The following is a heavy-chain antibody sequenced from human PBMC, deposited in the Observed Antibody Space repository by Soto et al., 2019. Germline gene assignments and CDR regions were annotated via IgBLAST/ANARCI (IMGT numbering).Heavy chain of an antibody. J-gene: IGHJ4*02. CDR1: GFTFSDYS. Sequence: EVHLLESGGGLVQPGGSLRLSCAVSGFTFSDYSMSWVRQAPGKGLEWVSSISGRGGSTYYPGSVKGRFTISRNNSKNAVYLQMDSLRAEDTAVYFCARDPAVTEKGDYFDCWGQGTLVTVSS. D-gene: IGHD6-19*01. CDR3: ARDPAVTEKGDYFDC. V-gene: IGHV3-23*01. CDR2: ISGRGGST.